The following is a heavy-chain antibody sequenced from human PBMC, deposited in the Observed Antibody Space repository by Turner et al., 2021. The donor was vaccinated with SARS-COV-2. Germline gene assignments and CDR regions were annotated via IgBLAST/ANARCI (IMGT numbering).Heavy chain of an antibody. V-gene: IGHV3-49*03. CDR1: GFTFGDYA. CDR3: TRGESSDKFQH. Sequence: EVQLVESGGGLIQPGRSLRLSCTASGFTFGDYAMSWFRQATGKGMEWVGFTRSKAYGGTTECAASVKGRFTISRDDSKSIAYLQMNSLKIEDTAVYYCTRGESSDKFQHWGQGTLVTVSS. J-gene: IGHJ1*01. D-gene: IGHD6-19*01. CDR2: TRSKAYGGTT.